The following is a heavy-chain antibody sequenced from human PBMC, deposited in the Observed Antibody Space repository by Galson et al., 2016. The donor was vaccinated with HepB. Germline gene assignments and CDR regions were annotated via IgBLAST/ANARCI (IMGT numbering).Heavy chain of an antibody. CDR2: INDDGSEE. J-gene: IGHJ4*02. D-gene: IGHD4-17*01. CDR1: GFIFSRYW. Sequence: SLRLSCAASGFIFSRYWVAWVRQAPGKTLEWVANINDDGSEETFGDSVKGRFTISRAKTKKTVSWHMRSLRVDDTAVVYCETERDYGIMDYWGQGTLVTVSS. CDR3: ETERDYGIMDY. V-gene: IGHV3-7*01.